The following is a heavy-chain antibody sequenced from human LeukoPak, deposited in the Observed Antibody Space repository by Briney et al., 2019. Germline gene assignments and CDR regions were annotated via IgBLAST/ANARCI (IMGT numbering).Heavy chain of an antibody. CDR3: ARDRLLWFGETSKSYFDY. CDR1: GGSISSYY. J-gene: IGHJ4*02. Sequence: PSETLSLTCTVSGGSISSYYWSWIRQPAGKGLEWIGRIYTSGSTNYNPSLKSRVTMSVDTSKNQFSLKLSSVTAADTAVYYCARDRLLWFGETSKSYFDYWGQGTLVTVSS. D-gene: IGHD3-10*01. CDR2: IYTSGST. V-gene: IGHV4-4*07.